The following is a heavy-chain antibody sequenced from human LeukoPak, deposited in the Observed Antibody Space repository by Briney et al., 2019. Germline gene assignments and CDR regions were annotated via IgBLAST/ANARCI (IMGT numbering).Heavy chain of an antibody. CDR3: ARGKRSAVGSSGHYFYYYYGMDV. CDR2: INHSGST. CDR1: GGSFSGYY. J-gene: IGHJ6*02. Sequence: PSETLSLTCAVYGGSFSGYYWSWIRQPPGKGLEWIGEINHSGSTNYNPSLKSRVTISVDTSKNQFSLKLSSVTAADTAVYYCARGKRSAVGSSGHYFYYYYGMDVWGQGTTVTVSS. V-gene: IGHV4-34*01. D-gene: IGHD3-22*01.